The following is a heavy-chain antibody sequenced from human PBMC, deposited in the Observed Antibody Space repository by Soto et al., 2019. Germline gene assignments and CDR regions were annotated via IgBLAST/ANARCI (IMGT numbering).Heavy chain of an antibody. CDR1: GGSISSGGYS. J-gene: IGHJ4*02. V-gene: IGHV4-30-2*01. CDR2: IYHSGST. CDR3: AREGYYGSGIDY. Sequence: SETLSLTCAVSGGSISSGGYSWSWIRQPPGKGLEWIGYIYHSGSTYYNPSLKSRVTISVDRSKNQFSLKLSSVTAADTAVYYCAREGYYGSGIDYWGQGTLVTVSS. D-gene: IGHD3-10*01.